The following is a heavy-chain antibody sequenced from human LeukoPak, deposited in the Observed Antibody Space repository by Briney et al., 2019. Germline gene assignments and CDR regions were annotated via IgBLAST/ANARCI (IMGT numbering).Heavy chain of an antibody. CDR1: GGSISSSSHH. Sequence: SETLSLTCTVSGGSISSSSHHWGWLRQPPGKGLEWIGSIYYSGTTYYKPSLRSRVTISIDTSKNQFYLRLTSVTAADTAMYYCARERDYDSSGYYYYAFDIWGQGTMVTVSS. V-gene: IGHV4-39*07. CDR2: IYYSGTT. J-gene: IGHJ3*02. CDR3: ARERDYDSSGYYYYAFDI. D-gene: IGHD3-22*01.